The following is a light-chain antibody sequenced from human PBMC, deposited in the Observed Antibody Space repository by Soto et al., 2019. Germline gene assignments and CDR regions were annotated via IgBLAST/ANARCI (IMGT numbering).Light chain of an antibody. Sequence: QSALTXPASVSGSPGQSITISCTGTSSDVGNYDLVSWYQQLPGKAPKFILYEGSKRPSGVSNRFSGSKSGNTASLTISGLQAEDEADYYCCSYAGSSTYVFGTGTKVTVL. CDR2: EGS. V-gene: IGLV2-23*01. J-gene: IGLJ1*01. CDR1: SSDVGNYDL. CDR3: CSYAGSSTYV.